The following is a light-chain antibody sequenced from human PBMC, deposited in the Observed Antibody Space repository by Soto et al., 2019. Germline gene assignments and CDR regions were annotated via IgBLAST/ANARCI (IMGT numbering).Light chain of an antibody. Sequence: IQMTQSPSSLSASVGDRVTITCRASQSISSYLNWYQQKPGKAPKLLIYAASSLQSGVPSRFSGSGSGTDFTLTISSLQPADFATYYCQQSYSTPGTFGQGTKVEIK. CDR2: AAS. CDR1: QSISSY. J-gene: IGKJ1*01. V-gene: IGKV1-39*01. CDR3: QQSYSTPGT.